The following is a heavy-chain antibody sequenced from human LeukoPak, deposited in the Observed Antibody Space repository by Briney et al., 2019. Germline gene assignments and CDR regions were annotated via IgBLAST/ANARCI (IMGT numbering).Heavy chain of an antibody. J-gene: IGHJ4*02. CDR3: ARVAYGDYLFDY. V-gene: IGHV4-31*03. CDR2: IYYSGST. D-gene: IGHD4-17*01. CDR1: GGSISSGGYY. Sequence: TSQTLSLTCTVSGGSISSGGYYWSWIRQHPGKGPEWIGYIYYSGSTYYNPSLKSRVTISVDTSKNQFSLKLSSVTAADTAVYYCARVAYGDYLFDYWGQGTLVTVSS.